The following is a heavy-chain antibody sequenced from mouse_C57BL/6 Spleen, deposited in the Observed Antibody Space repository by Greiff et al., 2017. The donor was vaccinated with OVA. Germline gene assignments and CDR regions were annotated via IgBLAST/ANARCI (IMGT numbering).Heavy chain of an antibody. J-gene: IGHJ3*01. CDR1: GFTFSDYG. V-gene: IGHV5-17*01. Sequence: EVKLVESGGGLVKPGGSLKLSCAASGFTFSDYGMHWVRQAPEKGLEWVAYISSGSSTIYYADTVKGRFTISRDNAKNTLFLQMTSLRSEDTAMYYCAQGGYGYDGAWFAYWGQGTLVTVS. CDR3: AQGGYGYDGAWFAY. CDR2: ISSGSSTI. D-gene: IGHD2-2*01.